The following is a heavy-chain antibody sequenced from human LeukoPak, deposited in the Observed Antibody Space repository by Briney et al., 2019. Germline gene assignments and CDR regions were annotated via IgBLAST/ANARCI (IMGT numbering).Heavy chain of an antibody. V-gene: IGHV3-23*01. D-gene: IGHD2-15*01. J-gene: IGHJ6*03. Sequence: GGSLRLSCATSGFSFSSYAMSWVRQAPGKGLEWVSAMSSSDDGRYYAASVRGRFTISRDTSRSTLYLQMNSLRAEDAAVYYCARDRRVVAATIGYYYMDVWGKGTTVTVSS. CDR2: MSSSDDGR. CDR1: GFSFSSYA. CDR3: ARDRRVVAATIGYYYMDV.